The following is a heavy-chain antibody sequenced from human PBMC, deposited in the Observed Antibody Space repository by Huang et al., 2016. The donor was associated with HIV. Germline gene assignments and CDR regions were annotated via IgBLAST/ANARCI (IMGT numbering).Heavy chain of an antibody. J-gene: IGHJ4*02. CDR1: GGSIRSDNYY. Sequence: QLQLQESGPGLVKPSETLSLTCTVSGGSIRSDNYYWGWIRQPPGKGLEWIGSIYFSGSTYYNPSLKRRVTITGDTSKKHFSLRMRSVTAADTAVYYCARLPGSITMIRGVITDPYWGQGTLVTVSS. CDR3: ARLPGSITMIRGVITDPY. CDR2: IYFSGST. D-gene: IGHD3-10*01. V-gene: IGHV4-39*02.